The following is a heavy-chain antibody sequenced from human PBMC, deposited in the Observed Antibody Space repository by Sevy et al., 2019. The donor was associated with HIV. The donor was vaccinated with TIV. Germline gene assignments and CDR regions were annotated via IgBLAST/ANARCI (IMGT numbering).Heavy chain of an antibody. CDR3: ARDRGEILHSAFDY. Sequence: GGSLRLSCAASGFTFNDYSMHWVRQAPGKGLEWVAVISYDGRNYKYNVDSVKGRFTISRDNSKNTLFLQMNSLRAEDSAIYYCARDRGEILHSAFDYWGQGTLVTVSS. CDR1: GFTFNDYS. D-gene: IGHD3-16*01. CDR2: ISYDGRNYK. V-gene: IGHV3-30*14. J-gene: IGHJ4*02.